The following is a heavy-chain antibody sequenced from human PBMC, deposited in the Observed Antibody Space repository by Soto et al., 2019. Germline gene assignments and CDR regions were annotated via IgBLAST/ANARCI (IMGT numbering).Heavy chain of an antibody. CDR2: INTDGTTR. D-gene: IGHD4-4*01. CDR1: GFTFSRNW. J-gene: IGHJ4*02. V-gene: IGHV3-74*01. Sequence: PGGSLRLSCAASGFTFSRNWMHWVRQAPGKGLVWVSRINTDGTTRSYADSVKGRFTVSRDNAENTLYLQMNSLRAEDTAVYYCASHSDNYILLGYWGQGTLVTVSS. CDR3: ASHSDNYILLGY.